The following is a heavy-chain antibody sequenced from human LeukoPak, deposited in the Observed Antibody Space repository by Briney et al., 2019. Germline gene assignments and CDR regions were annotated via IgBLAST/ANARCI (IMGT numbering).Heavy chain of an antibody. Sequence: ASVTVSYVPSGLTFTDVNFIHWVRPAPGQGPEWMGWINTNNGVTDYARKFQGRVTMTRDTSISTVYMELSRLTSDDMAMYYCTKDRLSKWFDPWGQGTLVTVSS. V-gene: IGHV1-2*02. CDR3: TKDRLSKWFDP. D-gene: IGHD5-12*01. CDR1: GLTFTDVNF. CDR2: INTNNGVT. J-gene: IGHJ5*02.